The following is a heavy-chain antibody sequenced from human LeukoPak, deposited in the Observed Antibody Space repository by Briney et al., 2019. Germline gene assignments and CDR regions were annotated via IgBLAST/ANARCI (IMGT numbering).Heavy chain of an antibody. D-gene: IGHD3-9*01. Sequence: GGSLRLSCAASGFTFSSYSMNWVRQAPGKGLEWVSSISSSSSYIYYADSVKGRFTISRDNAKNSLYLQMNSLRAEDTGVYYCARATGYLSHFDLWGRGTLVTVSS. CDR3: ARATGYLSHFDL. CDR2: ISSSSSYI. CDR1: GFTFSSYS. J-gene: IGHJ2*01. V-gene: IGHV3-21*01.